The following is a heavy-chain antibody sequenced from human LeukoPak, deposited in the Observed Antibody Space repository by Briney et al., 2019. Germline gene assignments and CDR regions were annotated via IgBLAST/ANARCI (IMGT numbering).Heavy chain of an antibody. V-gene: IGHV3-23*01. D-gene: IGHD2-21*02. CDR1: GFTFSSYA. CDR3: AKQVTAPGPIDY. J-gene: IGHJ4*02. CDR2: ISGSEGGT. Sequence: GGSLRLSCAASGFTFSSYAMSWVRQAPGKGLEWVSAISGSEGGTYYADSVKGRFTISRDNSKTMLYLQMNSLRAEDTAFYYCAKQVTAPGPIDYWGQGILVTVSS.